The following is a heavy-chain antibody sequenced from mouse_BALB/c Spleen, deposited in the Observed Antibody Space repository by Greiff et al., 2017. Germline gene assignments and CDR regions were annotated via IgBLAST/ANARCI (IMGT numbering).Heavy chain of an antibody. CDR2: IDPENGDT. Sequence: EVQLQQSGAELVRSGASVKLSCTASGFNIKDYYMHWVKQRPEQGLEWIGWIDPENGDTEYAPKFQGKATMTADTSSNTAYLQRSSLTSEDTAVYYCNAWGGNYFPFDYWGQGTTLTVSS. J-gene: IGHJ2*01. CDR1: GFNIKDYY. D-gene: IGHD2-1*01. CDR3: NAWGGNYFPFDY. V-gene: IGHV14-4*02.